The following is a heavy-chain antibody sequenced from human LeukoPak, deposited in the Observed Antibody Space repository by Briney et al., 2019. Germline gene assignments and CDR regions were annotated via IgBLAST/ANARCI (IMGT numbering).Heavy chain of an antibody. CDR3: AKDLGYCSGGSCYLFDY. J-gene: IGHJ4*02. D-gene: IGHD2-15*01. CDR1: GFTFSSYA. CDR2: ISGSGGST. Sequence: GGSLRLSCAASGFTFSSYAMSGVRQAPGKGLEGVSAISGSGGSTYYADSVKGRFTISRDNSKNTLYLQMNSLRAEDTAVYYCAKDLGYCSGGSCYLFDYWGQGTLVTVSS. V-gene: IGHV3-23*01.